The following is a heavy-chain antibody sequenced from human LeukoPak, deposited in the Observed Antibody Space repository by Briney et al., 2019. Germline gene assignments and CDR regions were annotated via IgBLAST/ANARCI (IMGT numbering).Heavy chain of an antibody. CDR2: IKPDGSEK. CDR3: ARDCSDGYEASLDY. D-gene: IGHD5-24*01. J-gene: IGHJ4*02. Sequence: GGSLRLSCAASGFTFSSHWMSWVRQAPGKGLEWVAIIKPDGSEKYYVDSVKGRFSISRDNAKNSVYLQMNSLRAEDTAVYFCARDCSDGYEASLDYSGQGTLVTVSS. CDR1: GFTFSSHW. V-gene: IGHV3-7*04.